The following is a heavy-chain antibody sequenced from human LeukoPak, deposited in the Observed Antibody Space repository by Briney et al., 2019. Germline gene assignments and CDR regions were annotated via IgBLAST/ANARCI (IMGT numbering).Heavy chain of an antibody. D-gene: IGHD1-1*01. V-gene: IGHV1-3*01. Sequence: ASVKVSCKASGYIFTNYPMHWVRQAAGQRLEWLGWINADYGNTKYSQKFQGRITITRDTSASTTYMELRSLRYEDTAVYYCARIPNDSSDYWGQGTQVTVSS. CDR1: GYIFTNYP. CDR3: ARIPNDSSDY. J-gene: IGHJ4*02. CDR2: INADYGNT.